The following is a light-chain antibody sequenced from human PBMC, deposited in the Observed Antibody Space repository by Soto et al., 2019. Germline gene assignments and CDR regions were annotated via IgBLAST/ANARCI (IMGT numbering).Light chain of an antibody. CDR3: QQYNNWPPV. CDR2: GAS. CDR1: QSVSSN. J-gene: IGKJ1*01. V-gene: IGKV3-15*01. Sequence: EIVMTQSPATLSVSPGERATLSCRASQSVSSNLAWYQQKPGQAPGLLIYGASTRATGIPARFSGSGSGTEFTLTISSLQSEDFAVYYCQQYNNWPPVFGQGTKAEIK.